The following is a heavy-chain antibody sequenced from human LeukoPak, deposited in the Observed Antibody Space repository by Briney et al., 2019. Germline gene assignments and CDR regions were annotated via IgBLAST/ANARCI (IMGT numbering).Heavy chain of an antibody. J-gene: IGHJ4*02. CDR2: ISSSSSYI. Sequence: GGSLRLSCAASGFTLSGFGMNWVRQAPGKGLEWVSSISSSSSYIYYADSVKGRFTISRDNAKNSLYLQMNSLRAEDTAVYYCARGIVAAGNIDYWGQGTLVTVSS. CDR1: GFTLSGFG. CDR3: ARGIVAAGNIDY. V-gene: IGHV3-21*01. D-gene: IGHD6-13*01.